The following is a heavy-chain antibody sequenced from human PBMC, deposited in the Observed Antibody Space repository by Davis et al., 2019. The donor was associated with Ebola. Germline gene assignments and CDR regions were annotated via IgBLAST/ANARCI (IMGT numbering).Heavy chain of an antibody. CDR3: AKDANRRIAVAGREFDY. D-gene: IGHD6-19*01. Sequence: AASVKVSCKASGYTFTSYYMHWVRQAPGQGLEWMGIINPSGGSTSYAQKFQGRVTMTRDTSTSTVYMELSSLRAEDTAVYYCAKDANRRIAVAGREFDYWGQGTLVTVSS. V-gene: IGHV1-46*01. CDR2: INPSGGST. CDR1: GYTFTSYY. J-gene: IGHJ4*02.